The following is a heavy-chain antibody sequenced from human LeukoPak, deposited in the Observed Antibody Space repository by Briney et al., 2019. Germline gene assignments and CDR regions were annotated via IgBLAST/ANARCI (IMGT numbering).Heavy chain of an antibody. D-gene: IGHD1-7*01. V-gene: IGHV4-34*01. Sequence: SETLSLTCAVYGGSFSNYYWSWIRQPPGKGLEWIGEINDSGRTNYNPSLMSRVTVSVDTSKNQFSLRLTSVTATDTAVYYCARRWNYGRNYYIDVWGKGATVSVSS. CDR2: INDSGRT. J-gene: IGHJ6*03. CDR3: ARRWNYGRNYYIDV. CDR1: GGSFSNYY.